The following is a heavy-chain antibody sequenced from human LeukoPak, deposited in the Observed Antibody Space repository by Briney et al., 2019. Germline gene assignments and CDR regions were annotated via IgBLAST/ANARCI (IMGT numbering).Heavy chain of an antibody. J-gene: IGHJ3*02. CDR3: ARDPLIRIVGASVQRDAFDI. CDR2: TYYRSKWYN. D-gene: IGHD1-26*01. V-gene: IGHV6-1*01. CDR1: GDSVSSNSAA. Sequence: SQTLSLTCAISGDSVSSNSAAWNWIKQSPSRGLEWLGRTYYRSKWYNDYAVSVKSRITINPDTSKNQFSLQLNSVTPEDTAVYYCARDPLIRIVGASVQRDAFDIWGQGTMVTVSS.